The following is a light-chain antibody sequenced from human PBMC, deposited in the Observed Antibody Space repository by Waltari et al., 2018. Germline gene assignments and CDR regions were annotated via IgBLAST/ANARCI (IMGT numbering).Light chain of an antibody. Sequence: YVLTQPPSVSVDPGKTARLTWGGDNIGSKSVNWYQQKPGQAPVLVMFYDSDRPSEIPERFSGSISGNTATLTISWVEAGDEADYHCQVWDDVTDSGVFGGGTKLTVL. CDR2: YDS. CDR3: QVWDDVTDSGV. J-gene: IGLJ3*02. CDR1: NIGSKS. V-gene: IGLV3-21*04.